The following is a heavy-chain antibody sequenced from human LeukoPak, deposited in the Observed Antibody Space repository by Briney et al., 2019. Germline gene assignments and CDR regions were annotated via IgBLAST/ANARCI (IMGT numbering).Heavy chain of an antibody. CDR3: AKDDDYGGNSALDY. D-gene: IGHD4-23*01. Sequence: GGSLRLSCAASGFTFDDYTMHWVRQAPGKGLEWVSFISWNSVNTDYADSVKGRFTIYRDNSKNSLYLEMNNLRTEDTALYYCAKDDDYGGNSALDYWGQGTLVTVSS. CDR2: ISWNSVNT. CDR1: GFTFDDYT. V-gene: IGHV3-43*01. J-gene: IGHJ4*02.